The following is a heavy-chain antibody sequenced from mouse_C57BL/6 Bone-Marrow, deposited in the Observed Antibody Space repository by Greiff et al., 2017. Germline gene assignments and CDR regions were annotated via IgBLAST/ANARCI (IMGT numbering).Heavy chain of an antibody. CDR3: VRHYYDYDGFAY. Sequence: EVQLVESGGGLVQPKGSLKLSCAASGFTFNTYAMHWVRQAPGKGLEWVARIRSKSSNSATYYADSVKDRFTISRDDSQSMLYLQMNNLKTEDTAMYYCVRHYYDYDGFAYWGQGTLVTVSA. D-gene: IGHD2-4*01. CDR2: IRSKSSNSAT. J-gene: IGHJ3*01. V-gene: IGHV10-3*01. CDR1: GFTFNTYA.